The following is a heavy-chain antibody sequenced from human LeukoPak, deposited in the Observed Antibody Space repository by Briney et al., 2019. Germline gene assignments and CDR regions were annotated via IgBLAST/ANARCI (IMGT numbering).Heavy chain of an antibody. CDR3: ARVYYGRTYDYWYFDL. CDR2: IYYSGYT. D-gene: IGHD3-10*01. CDR1: GGSISSYY. J-gene: IGHJ2*01. Sequence: SETLSLTCTVSGGSISSYYWSWIRQPPGKGLEWIGYIYYSGYTNYNPSLKSRVTISVDTSKNQFSLKLSSVTAADTAVYFCARVYYGRTYDYWYFDLWGRGTLVTVSS. V-gene: IGHV4-59*01.